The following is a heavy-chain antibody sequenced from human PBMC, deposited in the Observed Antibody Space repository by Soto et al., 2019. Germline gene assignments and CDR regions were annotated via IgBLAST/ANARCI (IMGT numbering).Heavy chain of an antibody. Sequence: PSETLSLSCTVSGGSISSYYWSWIRQPPGKGLEWIGYIYYSGSTNYNPSLKSRVTISVDRSKNQFSLKLSSVTAADTAVYYCARVGGDQRTEVYFDYWGQGTLVTVSS. J-gene: IGHJ4*02. CDR1: GGSISSYY. CDR2: IYYSGST. CDR3: ARVGGDQRTEVYFDY. V-gene: IGHV4-59*12. D-gene: IGHD2-21*02.